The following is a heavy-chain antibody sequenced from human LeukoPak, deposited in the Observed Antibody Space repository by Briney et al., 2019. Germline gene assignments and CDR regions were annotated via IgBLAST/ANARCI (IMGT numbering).Heavy chain of an antibody. V-gene: IGHV1-3*03. CDR1: GYTFTSYA. J-gene: IGHJ4*02. D-gene: IGHD3-22*01. Sequence: GTSVKVSCKASGYTFTSYAMHWVRQAPGQRLEWMGWINAGNGNTKYSQEFQGRVTITRDTSASTAYMELSSLRSEDMAVYYCARDRGMSNYYDSSGSFDYWGQGTPVTVSS. CDR3: ARDRGMSNYYDSSGSFDY. CDR2: INAGNGNT.